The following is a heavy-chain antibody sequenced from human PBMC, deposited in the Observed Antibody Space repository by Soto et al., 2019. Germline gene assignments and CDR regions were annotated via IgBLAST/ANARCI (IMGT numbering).Heavy chain of an antibody. V-gene: IGHV3-23*01. CDR3: AKDRQPDDRWYIDW. CDR1: GFPFEQYT. J-gene: IGHJ4*02. D-gene: IGHD1-1*01. CDR2: IYGSASRK. Sequence: EVQLSESGGDLVRPGGSLRLSCAASGFPFEQYTISWVRQAPGKGLEWVSSIYGSASRKFYADSVKGRFTISRDNSMNRVYLQMNSLSADDTSVSYCAKDRQPDDRWYIDWWGQGTRVTVSS.